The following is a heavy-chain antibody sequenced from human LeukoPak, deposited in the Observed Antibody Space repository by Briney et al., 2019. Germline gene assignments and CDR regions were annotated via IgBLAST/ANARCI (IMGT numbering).Heavy chain of an antibody. Sequence: GESLKISCKGSGYSFTSYWIGWVRQMPGKGLERMGIIYPGDSDTRYSPSFQGHVTISADKSISTAYLKWSSLKASDTAMYYCARIIAVAGTSLDWFDYWGQGTLVTVSS. D-gene: IGHD6-19*01. J-gene: IGHJ4*02. CDR1: GYSFTSYW. CDR3: ARIIAVAGTSLDWFDY. CDR2: IYPGDSDT. V-gene: IGHV5-51*01.